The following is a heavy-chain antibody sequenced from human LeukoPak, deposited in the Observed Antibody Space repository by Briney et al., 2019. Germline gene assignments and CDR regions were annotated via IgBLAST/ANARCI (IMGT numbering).Heavy chain of an antibody. CDR3: ARDRRGYSYGYFDY. CDR2: ISAYNGST. CDR1: GYTFTSYG. J-gene: IGHJ4*02. Sequence: GASVKVSCKASGYTFTSYGISWVRQAPGQGLEWMGWISAYNGSTNYAQKLQGRVTMTTDTSTSTAYMELRRLRSDDTAVYYCARDRRGYSYGYFDYWGQGTLVTVSS. V-gene: IGHV1-18*01. D-gene: IGHD5-18*01.